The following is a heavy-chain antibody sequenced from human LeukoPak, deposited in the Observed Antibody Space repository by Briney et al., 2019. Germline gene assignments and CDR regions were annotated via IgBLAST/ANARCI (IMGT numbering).Heavy chain of an antibody. CDR1: GYTFTGYY. CDR3: ARPATVVYATASELDY. Sequence: ASVKVSCKASGYTFTGYYMHWVRQAPGQGLEWMGWINPSSGGTNYAQKFQGRVTMTRDTSISTAYMELSRLRSDDTAVYYCARPATVVYATASELDYWGQGTLVTVSS. V-gene: IGHV1-2*02. J-gene: IGHJ4*02. D-gene: IGHD2-8*02. CDR2: INPSSGGT.